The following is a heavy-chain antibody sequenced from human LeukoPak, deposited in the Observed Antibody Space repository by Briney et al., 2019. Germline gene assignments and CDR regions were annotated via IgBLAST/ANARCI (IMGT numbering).Heavy chain of an antibody. CDR2: FDPEDGET. J-gene: IGHJ4*02. CDR3: ATALRDGYNYPFDY. V-gene: IGHV1-24*01. CDR1: GYTLTELS. D-gene: IGHD5-24*01. Sequence: ASVKVSCKVSGYTLTELSMHWVRQAPGKGLEWMGGFDPEDGETIYAQKFQGRVTMTEDTSTDTAYMELSSLRSEDTAVYYCATALRDGYNYPFDYWGQGTLVTVSS.